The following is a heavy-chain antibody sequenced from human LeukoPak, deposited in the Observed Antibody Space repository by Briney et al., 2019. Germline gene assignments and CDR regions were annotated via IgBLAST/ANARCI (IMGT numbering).Heavy chain of an antibody. CDR1: GYTFTSYD. CDR2: MNPNSGNA. V-gene: IGHV1-8*01. D-gene: IGHD6-13*01. CDR3: ASSIAEAAKLYFQH. Sequence: ASGKLCCKAAGYTFTSYDINLVRQATGQGLGWMGWMNPNSGNAGYAQKVQGRVTITRNTSISTTYMELSSLRSEDTAVSYCASSIAEAAKLYFQHWGQGTLVTVSS. J-gene: IGHJ1*01.